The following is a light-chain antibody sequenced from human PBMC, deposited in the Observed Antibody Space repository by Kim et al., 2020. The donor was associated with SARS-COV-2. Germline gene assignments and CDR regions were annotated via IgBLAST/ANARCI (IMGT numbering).Light chain of an antibody. CDR2: EDN. CDR1: SGSIAINY. CDR3: QSYDSSNRV. J-gene: IGLJ3*02. V-gene: IGLV6-57*02. Sequence: GKTVTISCTGSSGSIAINYVQWYQQRPGSAPTTVIYEDNQRPSGVPDRFSGSIDSSSNSASLTISGLKTEDEADYYCQSYDSSNRVFGGGTKLTVL.